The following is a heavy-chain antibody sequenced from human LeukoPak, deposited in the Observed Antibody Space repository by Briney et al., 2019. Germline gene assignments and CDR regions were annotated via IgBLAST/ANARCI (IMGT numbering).Heavy chain of an antibody. CDR3: ARWTWGNFDY. CDR2: IYYSGST. Sequence: SETLSLTCTVSGGSISSYYWSWIRQPPGKGLEWIGYIYYSGSTNYNPSLKSRVTISVDTSKNQFSLKLSAVTAADTAVYYCARWTWGNFDYWGQGTLVTVSS. J-gene: IGHJ4*02. CDR1: GGSISSYY. D-gene: IGHD3-16*01. V-gene: IGHV4-59*01.